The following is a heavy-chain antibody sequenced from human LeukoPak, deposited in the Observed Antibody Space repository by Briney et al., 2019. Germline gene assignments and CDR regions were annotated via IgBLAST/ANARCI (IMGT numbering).Heavy chain of an antibody. J-gene: IGHJ4*02. CDR3: ARDERYDSSGYPFDY. Sequence: ASVKVSCKASGYTFTGNYMHWVRQAPGQGLEWMGWINPNSGGTNYEQKFQGRVTMTRDTSISTAYMELSRLRSDDTAVYYCARDERYDSSGYPFDYWGQGTVVTVSS. CDR2: INPNSGGT. CDR1: GYTFTGNY. V-gene: IGHV1-2*02. D-gene: IGHD3-22*01.